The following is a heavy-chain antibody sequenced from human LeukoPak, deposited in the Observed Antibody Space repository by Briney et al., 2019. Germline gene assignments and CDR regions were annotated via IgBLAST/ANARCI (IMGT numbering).Heavy chain of an antibody. J-gene: IGHJ6*03. CDR1: GGSISSGSYY. CDR2: IYTSGST. CDR3: ARVEEAYGSGRRENCYYYYMDV. V-gene: IGHV4-61*02. Sequence: PSETLSLTCTVSGGSISSGSYYWSWIRQPAGKGLEWIGRIYTSGSTNYNPSLKSRVTISVDTSKNQFSLKLSSVTAADTAVYYCARVEEAYGSGRRENCYYYYMDVWGKGTTVTISS. D-gene: IGHD3-10*01.